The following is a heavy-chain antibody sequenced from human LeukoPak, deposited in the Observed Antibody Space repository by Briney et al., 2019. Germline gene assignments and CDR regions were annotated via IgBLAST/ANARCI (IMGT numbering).Heavy chain of an antibody. CDR1: GGTFSSYA. Sequence: ASVKVSCKASGGTFSSYAISWVRQAPGQGLEWMGIINPSGGSTSYAQKFQGRVTMTRDMSTSTVYMELSSLRSEDTAVYYCARASSAFDIWGQGTMVTVSS. CDR3: ARASSAFDI. CDR2: INPSGGST. V-gene: IGHV1-46*01. J-gene: IGHJ3*02.